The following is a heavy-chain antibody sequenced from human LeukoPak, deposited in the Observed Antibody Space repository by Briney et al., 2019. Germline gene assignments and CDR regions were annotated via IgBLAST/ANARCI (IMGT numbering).Heavy chain of an antibody. D-gene: IGHD6-13*01. CDR2: ISGSGGST. J-gene: IGHJ3*02. CDR1: GFTFSSYA. Sequence: GGSLRLSCAASGFTFSSYAMSWVRQAPGKGLEWVSAISGSGGSTYYAGSVKGRFTISRDNSKNTLYLQMNSLRAEDTAVYYCAKGSSWYRVYGKNAFDIWGQGTMVTVSS. CDR3: AKGSSWYRVYGKNAFDI. V-gene: IGHV3-23*01.